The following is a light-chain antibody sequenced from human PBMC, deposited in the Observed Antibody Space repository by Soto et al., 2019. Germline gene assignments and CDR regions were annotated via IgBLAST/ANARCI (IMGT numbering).Light chain of an antibody. CDR2: DAS. V-gene: IGKV3-11*01. CDR1: QSVSSY. J-gene: IGKJ1*01. CDR3: QQRSNWPPWT. Sequence: EIVLTQSPATLSLSPGERATLSCRASQSVSSYLAWYQQKPSQAPRLLNYDASNRATGIPARFSGSGSGTDFTLTISSLEPEDFAVYYCQQRSNWPPWTFGQGTKVDIK.